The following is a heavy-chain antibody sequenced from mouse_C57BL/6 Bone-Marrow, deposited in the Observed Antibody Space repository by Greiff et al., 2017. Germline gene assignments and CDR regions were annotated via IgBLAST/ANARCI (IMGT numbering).Heavy chain of an antibody. J-gene: IGHJ1*03. V-gene: IGHV1-15*01. D-gene: IGHD1-1*01. CDR3: TRDYYGSSYPDWYFDG. Sequence: VQLQQPGAELVRPGASVTLSCKASGYTFTDYDMHWVKQTPVHGLEWIGAIDPETGGTAYNQTFKGKATLTADKSASTAYMELRSLTSEDSAVYYCTRDYYGSSYPDWYFDGWGTGTTVTVS. CDR1: GYTFTDYD. CDR2: IDPETGGT.